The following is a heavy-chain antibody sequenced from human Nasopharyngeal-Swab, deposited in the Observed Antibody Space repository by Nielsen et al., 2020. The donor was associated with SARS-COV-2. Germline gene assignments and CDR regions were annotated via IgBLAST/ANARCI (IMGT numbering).Heavy chain of an antibody. CDR3: ARKGTDRLLLDY. Sequence: WVRQAPGQGLEWMGWMNPNSGNTGYAQKFQGRVTMTRNTSISTAYMELSSLRSEDTAVYYCARKGTDRLLLDYWGQGTLVTVSS. J-gene: IGHJ4*02. CDR2: MNPNSGNT. D-gene: IGHD1-26*01. V-gene: IGHV1-8*01.